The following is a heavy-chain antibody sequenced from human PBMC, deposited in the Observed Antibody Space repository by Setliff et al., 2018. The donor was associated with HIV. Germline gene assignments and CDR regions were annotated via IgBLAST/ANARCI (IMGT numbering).Heavy chain of an antibody. CDR1: GDSISSYY. V-gene: IGHV4-59*01. J-gene: IGHJ4*02. D-gene: IGHD2-21*02. CDR2: MYYSGST. CDR3: ARGRLKGDFSLDY. Sequence: SETLSLTCTVSGDSISSYYWSWIRQPPGKGLEWIGYMYYSGSTNYDPPLKSRASMLADTAKNQVSLRVTSVTAADSAVYYCARGRLKGDFSLDYWGLGILVTVSS.